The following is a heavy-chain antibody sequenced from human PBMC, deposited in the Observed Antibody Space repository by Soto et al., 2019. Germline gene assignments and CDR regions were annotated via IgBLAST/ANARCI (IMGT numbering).Heavy chain of an antibody. CDR1: GFTFSSYS. CDR3: AREGRQWLAPDSFDF. V-gene: IGHV3-48*02. J-gene: IGHJ3*01. CDR2: ISSSSSTI. D-gene: IGHD6-19*01. Sequence: GGSLRLSCAASGFTFSSYSMNWVRQAPGKGLEWVSYISSSSSTIYYADSVKGRFTISRDNAKNLLYLQMNSLRDEDTAVYYCAREGRQWLAPDSFDFWGQGTMVTVSS.